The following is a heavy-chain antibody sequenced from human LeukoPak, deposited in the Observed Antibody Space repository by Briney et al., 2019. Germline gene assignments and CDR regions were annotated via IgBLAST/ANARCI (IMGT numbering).Heavy chain of an antibody. Sequence: GGSLRLSCAASAFTFSRYGMHWVRQAPGKGLEWVAFIRYDGSNKYYADSVNGRFVISRDNSKNTLYLYMNSLKTEDTAVYYCTTVPYGDYLFDYWGQGTLVTVSS. CDR3: TTVPYGDYLFDY. V-gene: IGHV3-30*02. J-gene: IGHJ4*02. CDR1: AFTFSRYG. CDR2: IRYDGSNK. D-gene: IGHD4-17*01.